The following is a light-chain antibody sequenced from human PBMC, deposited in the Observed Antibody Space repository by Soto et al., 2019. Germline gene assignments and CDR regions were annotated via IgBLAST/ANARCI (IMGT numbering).Light chain of an antibody. CDR3: QQFGSSWLT. V-gene: IGKV3-20*01. CDR2: GTS. J-gene: IGKJ1*01. Sequence: ENVLTQSPATLSLSPGERATLSCRASQSIGSSYLAWYQKKPGHAPRLIIYGTSSRATGLPGRFSGSGSGTDFTLTISRLEPEDFAVYYCQQFGSSWLTFGQGTTVEIK. CDR1: QSIGSSY.